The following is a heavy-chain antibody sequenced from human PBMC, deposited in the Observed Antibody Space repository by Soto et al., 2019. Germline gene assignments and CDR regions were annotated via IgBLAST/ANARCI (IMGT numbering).Heavy chain of an antibody. Sequence: QVQLVQSGAEVKKPGASVKVSCKASGYTFTSYGISWVRQAPGQGLEWMGWISGYTGNTNYAQKLQGRVTMTTDTSTSTASMELRSMRSDDTAVYYCARQKLGQGMGGGTRGNYWGQGTLVTVSS. CDR3: ARQKLGQGMGGGTRGNY. V-gene: IGHV1-18*01. D-gene: IGHD7-27*01. CDR2: ISGYTGNT. J-gene: IGHJ4*02. CDR1: GYTFTSYG.